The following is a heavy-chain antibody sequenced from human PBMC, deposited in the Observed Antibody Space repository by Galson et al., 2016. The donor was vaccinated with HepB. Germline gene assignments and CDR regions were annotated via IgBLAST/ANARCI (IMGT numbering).Heavy chain of an antibody. Sequence: ETLSLTCSVSGGSISTSLYFWGWIRQTPGKGLEWIGSIYQSGSTYDNPSLKSRVPISVDTSKNLISLRLTSVTTSDTGVYYCARHRSERNVDTPLVFWAQGTLVTVSS. J-gene: IGHJ4*02. V-gene: IGHV4-39*01. CDR2: IYQSGST. CDR3: ARHRSERNVDTPLVF. CDR1: GGSISTSLYF. D-gene: IGHD5-18*01.